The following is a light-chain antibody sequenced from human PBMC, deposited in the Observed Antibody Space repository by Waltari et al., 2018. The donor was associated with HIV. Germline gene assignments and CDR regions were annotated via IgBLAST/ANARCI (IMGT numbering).Light chain of an antibody. Sequence: QSVVTQPPSASGTLGQRVTISCSGGTSNLGSNYVYCYQHLPGTSPKLLIYMNDQRPSGVPDRISGSKSGTSASLAISGLRSEDEADYYCASWDDSLGGYWIFGGGTNLTVL. CDR1: TSNLGSNY. J-gene: IGLJ2*01. CDR2: MND. CDR3: ASWDDSLGGYWI. V-gene: IGLV1-47*01.